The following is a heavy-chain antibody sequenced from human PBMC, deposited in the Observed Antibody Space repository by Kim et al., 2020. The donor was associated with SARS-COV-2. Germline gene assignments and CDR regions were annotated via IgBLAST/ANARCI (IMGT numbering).Heavy chain of an antibody. V-gene: IGHV3-53*01. D-gene: IGHD1-7*01. CDR3: ARGGTITYGMDV. Sequence: YYADSVKGRFTISRDNSKNTLYLQMNSLRAEDTAVYYCARGGTITYGMDVWGQGTTVTVSS. J-gene: IGHJ6*02.